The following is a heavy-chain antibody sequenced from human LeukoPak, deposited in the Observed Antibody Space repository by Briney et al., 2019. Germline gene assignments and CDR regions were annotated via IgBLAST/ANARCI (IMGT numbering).Heavy chain of an antibody. D-gene: IGHD3-22*01. CDR2: IYHSGST. CDR1: GGSISSGGYS. V-gene: IGHV4-30-2*01. J-gene: IGHJ4*02. CDR3: ARAPFDSSGYFFDY. Sequence: PSETLSLTCAVSGGSISSGGYSWSWIRQPPGKGLEWIGYIYHSGSTYYNPSLKSRVTISVDRSKNQFSLKLSSVTAEDTAVYYCARAPFDSSGYFFDYWGQGTLVTVSS.